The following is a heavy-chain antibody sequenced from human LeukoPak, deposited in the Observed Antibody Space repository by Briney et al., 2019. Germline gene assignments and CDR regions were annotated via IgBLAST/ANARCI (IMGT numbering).Heavy chain of an antibody. CDR2: ISSSDNTI. Sequence: QPGGSLRLSCAASGFAFSDYSMNWVRQAPGKGLEWVSYISSSDNTIHYADSVEGRFTISRDNAKNSLYLEMNSLRDEDTAVYYCARVHRGYSYGRLDYWGQGTLVTVSS. CDR3: ARVHRGYSYGRLDY. J-gene: IGHJ4*02. D-gene: IGHD5-18*01. CDR1: GFAFSDYS. V-gene: IGHV3-48*02.